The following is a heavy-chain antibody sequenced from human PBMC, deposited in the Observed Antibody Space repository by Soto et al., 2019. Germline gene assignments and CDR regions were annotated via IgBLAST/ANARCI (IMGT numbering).Heavy chain of an antibody. V-gene: IGHV4-39*01. J-gene: IGHJ5*01. CDR1: GGSIISSDYD. CDR3: ARRIRHYDFIDS. Sequence: SETLSLTCDVSGGSIISSDYDWDWIRRPQGEGQEWIGTVYSTGTTFYKTSLKSRVTLSVDTSKKQYSLKVTSVNAANTAVYYCARRIRHYDFIDSWGRGTLVTVSS. D-gene: IGHD3-3*01. CDR2: VYSTGTT.